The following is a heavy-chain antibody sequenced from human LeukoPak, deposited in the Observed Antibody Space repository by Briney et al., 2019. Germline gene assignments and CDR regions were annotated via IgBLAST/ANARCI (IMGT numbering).Heavy chain of an antibody. CDR1: GYTFTSFG. CDR2: ISAYNGKT. D-gene: IGHD3-10*01. V-gene: IGHV1-18*01. CDR3: ARSGRGEDY. J-gene: IGHJ4*02. Sequence: ASVKVSCKASGYTFTSFGISWVRQGPGQGLEWMGWISAYNGKTNSAPKLQGRLTMTTDASTSTAYMELRSLRSDDTAVYFCARSGRGEDYWGQGTLVTVSS.